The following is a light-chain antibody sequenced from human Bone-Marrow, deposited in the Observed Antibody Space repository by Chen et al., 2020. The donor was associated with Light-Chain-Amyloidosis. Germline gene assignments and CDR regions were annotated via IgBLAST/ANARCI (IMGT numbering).Light chain of an antibody. Sequence: EIVLTQSPATLSLSPGERAALSCRASQRISKFLAWYQHKPGQAPRLLIYDASIRATGIPARCSGSGSGTDFTLTINSLEPEDIAVYYCQERTNWPLYTCGQGIKLEI. J-gene: IGKJ2*01. V-gene: IGKV3-11*01. CDR2: DAS. CDR3: QERTNWPLYT. CDR1: QRISKF.